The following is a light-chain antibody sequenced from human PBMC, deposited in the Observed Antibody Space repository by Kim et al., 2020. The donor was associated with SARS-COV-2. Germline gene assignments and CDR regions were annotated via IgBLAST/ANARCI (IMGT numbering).Light chain of an antibody. CDR2: QDS. CDR1: KLGDKY. V-gene: IGLV3-1*01. CDR3: QAWDSSTEV. J-gene: IGLJ1*01. Sequence: SYELTQPPSVSVSPGQTASITCSGDKLGDKYAYWYQQKPGQPPVLVIYQDSKRPSGIPERFSGSNSGNTATLTISGTQAMDEADYYCQAWDSSTEVFGTGTKVTVL.